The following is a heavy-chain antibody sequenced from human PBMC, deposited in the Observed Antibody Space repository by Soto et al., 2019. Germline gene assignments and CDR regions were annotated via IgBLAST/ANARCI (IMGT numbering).Heavy chain of an antibody. V-gene: IGHV3-30-3*01. Sequence: GSLRLSCAASGFTFISYAIHFFRQSAFKWLEWVAVISYDGSNKYYADSVKGRFTISRDNSKNTLYLQMNSLRAEDTAVYYCARDQWGSHLYYYCYYGMDVWGQGTTVTVSS. CDR3: ARDQWGSHLYYYCYYGMDV. CDR1: GFTFISYA. J-gene: IGHJ6*02. CDR2: ISYDGSNK. D-gene: IGHD2-2*02.